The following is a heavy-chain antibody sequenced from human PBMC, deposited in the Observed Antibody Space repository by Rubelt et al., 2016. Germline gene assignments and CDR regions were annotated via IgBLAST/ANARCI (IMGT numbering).Heavy chain of an antibody. D-gene: IGHD2-2*01. CDR1: GFSVSSYY. V-gene: IGHV3-66*01. Sequence: GFSVSSYYINWVRQAPGKGLEWVSGIYSGGITYYADSVKGKFSISRDNSKNTLYLQMNSLRAEDTAVYYCARDGGSTGVNNWLDSWGQGTLVIVSS. CDR2: IYSGGIT. J-gene: IGHJ5*01. CDR3: ARDGGSTGVNNWLDS.